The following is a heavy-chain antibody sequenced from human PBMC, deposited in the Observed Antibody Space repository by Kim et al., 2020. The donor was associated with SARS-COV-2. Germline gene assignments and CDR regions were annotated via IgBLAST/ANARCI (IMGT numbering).Heavy chain of an antibody. V-gene: IGHV4-39*01. J-gene: IGHJ5*02. CDR2: IYYSGST. D-gene: IGHD3-3*01. Sequence: SETLSLTCTVSGGSISSSSYYWGWIRQPPGKGLEWIGSIYYSGSTYYNPSLKSRVTISVDTSKNQFSLKLSSVTAADTAVYYCARLQRRRITIFGVVEKGNCFDPWGQGTLVTVSA. CDR1: GGSISSSSYY. CDR3: ARLQRRRITIFGVVEKGNCFDP.